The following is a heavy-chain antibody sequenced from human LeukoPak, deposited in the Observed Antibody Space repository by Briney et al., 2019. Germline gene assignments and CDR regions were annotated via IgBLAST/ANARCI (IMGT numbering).Heavy chain of an antibody. CDR2: IWYDGSNK. J-gene: IGHJ4*02. V-gene: IGHV3-33*01. CDR3: ARDKSYGSYYFDY. D-gene: IGHD2-15*01. Sequence: PGGSLRLSCAASGFTFSNYGMHWVRQAPGKGLEWVAVIWYDGSNKYYADSVKGRFTISRDNSKNTVYLQMNSLRAEDTAVYYCARDKSYGSYYFDYWGQGTLVTVSS. CDR1: GFTFSNYG.